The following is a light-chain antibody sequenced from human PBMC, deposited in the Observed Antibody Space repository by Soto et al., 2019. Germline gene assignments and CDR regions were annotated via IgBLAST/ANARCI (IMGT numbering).Light chain of an antibody. CDR3: CSYAGSSGWV. CDR2: EVS. J-gene: IGLJ3*02. V-gene: IGLV2-23*02. CDR1: SSDVGSYNL. Sequence: QSALTQPASVSGSPGQSITISCTGTSSDVGSYNLVSWYQQHPGKAPKLMIYEVSKRPSGVSNRFSGSKSGNTASLTISGLQAEDEADYYCCSYAGSSGWVFGGGTKLTVL.